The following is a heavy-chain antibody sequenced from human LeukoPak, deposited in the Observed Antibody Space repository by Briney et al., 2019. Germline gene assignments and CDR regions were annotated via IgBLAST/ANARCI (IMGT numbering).Heavy chain of an antibody. Sequence: GGSLRLSCTVSGFTFGDHAMSWVRLAPGKGLEWVGFIRSKTYGGSTEYAASVKGRFIISRDNSTSIAYLKMNSLKTEDTAVYYCTRGPIQLWLYHGMDVWGQGTTVTVSS. CDR1: GFTFGDHA. D-gene: IGHD5-18*01. V-gene: IGHV3-49*04. CDR2: IRSKTYGGST. CDR3: TRGPIQLWLYHGMDV. J-gene: IGHJ6*02.